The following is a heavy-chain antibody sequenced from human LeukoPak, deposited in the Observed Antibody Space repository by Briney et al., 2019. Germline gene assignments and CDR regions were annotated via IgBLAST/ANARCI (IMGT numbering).Heavy chain of an antibody. CDR2: INTDGSTA. CDR3: AREFRVLPDI. CDR1: GFTFSSYW. J-gene: IGHJ3*02. D-gene: IGHD2-8*02. V-gene: IGHV3-74*01. Sequence: PGGSLRLSCAASGFTFSSYWMHWVRQAPGKGLVWFSRINTDGSTANYADSVKGRVTISRDNAKNTLYLQMNSLRAEDTAVYYCAREFRVLPDIWGQGTMVTVSS.